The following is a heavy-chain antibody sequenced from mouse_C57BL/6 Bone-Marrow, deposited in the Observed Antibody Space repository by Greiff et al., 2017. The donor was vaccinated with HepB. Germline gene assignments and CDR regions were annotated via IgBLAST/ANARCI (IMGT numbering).Heavy chain of an antibody. V-gene: IGHV1-50*01. D-gene: IGHD1-1*01. Sequence: VQLQQPGAELVKPGASVKLSCKASGYTFTSYWMQWVKQRPGQGLEWIGEIDPSDSYTNYNQKFKGKATLTVDTSSSTAYMQLSSLTSEDSAVYYCARGYCSRDYWGQGTTLTVSS. CDR3: ARGYCSRDY. CDR2: IDPSDSYT. J-gene: IGHJ2*01. CDR1: GYTFTSYW.